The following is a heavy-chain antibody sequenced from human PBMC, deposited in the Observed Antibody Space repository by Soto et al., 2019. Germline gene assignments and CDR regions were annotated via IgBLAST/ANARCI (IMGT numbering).Heavy chain of an antibody. CDR1: GGSISSSNW. J-gene: IGHJ6*02. D-gene: IGHD1-26*01. CDR2: IYHSGST. Sequence: QVQLQESGPGLVKPSGTLSLTCAVSGGSISSSNWWSWVRQPPGKGLEWIGEIYHSGSTNYNPSLNSRVTITVDKSKNQFSLQLTSVTAADTAVYYCARVSGSYYHGMDVWGQGTTVTVSS. V-gene: IGHV4-4*02. CDR3: ARVSGSYYHGMDV.